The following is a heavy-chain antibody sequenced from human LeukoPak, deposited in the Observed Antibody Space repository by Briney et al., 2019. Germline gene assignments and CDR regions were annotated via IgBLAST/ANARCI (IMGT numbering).Heavy chain of an antibody. CDR1: GFIFSSYA. J-gene: IGHJ4*02. V-gene: IGHV3-23*01. CDR2: ISGSGGST. D-gene: IGHD4-17*01. CDR3: AKADGDYGANYFVY. Sequence: GGSLRLSCAASGFIFSSYAMSWVRQAPGKGLEWVSAISGSGGSTYYADSVKGRFTISRDNSKNTLYLQMNSLRAEDTAVYYCAKADGDYGANYFVYWGQGTLVTVSS.